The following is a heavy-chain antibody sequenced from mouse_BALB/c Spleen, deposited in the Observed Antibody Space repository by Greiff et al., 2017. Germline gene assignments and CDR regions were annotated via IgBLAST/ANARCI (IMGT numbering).Heavy chain of an antibody. D-gene: IGHD2-3*01. Sequence: VQVVESGAELAKPGASVKMSCKASGYTFTSYWMHWVKQRPGQGLEWIGYINPSTGYTEYNQKFKDKATLTADKSSSTAYMQLSSLTSEDSAVYYCARWLLSLFDYWGQGTTLTVSS. CDR1: GYTFTSYW. CDR2: INPSTGYT. V-gene: IGHV1-7*01. J-gene: IGHJ2*01. CDR3: ARWLLSLFDY.